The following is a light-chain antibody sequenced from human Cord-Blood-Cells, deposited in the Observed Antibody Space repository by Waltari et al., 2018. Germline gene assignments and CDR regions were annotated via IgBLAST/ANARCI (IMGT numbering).Light chain of an antibody. J-gene: IGLJ1*01. CDR1: SSDVGGYNY. CDR2: DVS. Sequence: GSPGQSITISCTGTSSDVGGYNYVSWYQQHPGKAPKLMIYDVSNRPSGVSNRFSGSKSGNTASLTISGLQAEDEADYYCSSYTSSSTNYVFGTGTKVTVL. CDR3: SSYTSSSTNYV. V-gene: IGLV2-14*04.